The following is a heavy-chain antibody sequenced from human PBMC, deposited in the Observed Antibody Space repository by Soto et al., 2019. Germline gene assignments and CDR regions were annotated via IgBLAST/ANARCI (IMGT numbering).Heavy chain of an antibody. CDR1: GFTFSSYA. CDR3: ARGDCSGGSCYSLGYYDYGLDV. CDR2: ISYDGSNK. V-gene: IGHV3-30-3*01. D-gene: IGHD2-15*01. J-gene: IGHJ6*02. Sequence: QVQLVESGGGVVQPGRSLRLSCAASGFTFSSYAMHWVRQAPGKGLEWVAVISYDGSNKYYADSVKGRFTISRDNSKNTLYLQMNSVRAEDTAVYYCARGDCSGGSCYSLGYYDYGLDVWGQGTTVTVSS.